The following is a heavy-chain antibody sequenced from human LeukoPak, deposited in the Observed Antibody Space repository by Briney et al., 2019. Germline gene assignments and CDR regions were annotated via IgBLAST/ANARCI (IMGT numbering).Heavy chain of an antibody. CDR1: GYTFTSYD. Sequence: GASVKVSCKASGYTFTSYDINWVRQATGQGLEWMGWMNPNSGNTGYAQKFQGRVTITADESTSTAYMELSSLRSEDTAVYYCARASGYQRDAFDIWGQGTMVTVSS. V-gene: IGHV1-8*03. CDR2: MNPNSGNT. D-gene: IGHD3-16*02. J-gene: IGHJ3*02. CDR3: ARASGYQRDAFDI.